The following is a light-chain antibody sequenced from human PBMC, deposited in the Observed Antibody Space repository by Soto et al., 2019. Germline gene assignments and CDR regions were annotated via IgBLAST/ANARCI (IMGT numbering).Light chain of an antibody. CDR1: QSVSSSY. CDR2: GAS. Sequence: EIVLTQSPGTLSLSPGERATRSCRASQSVSSSYLAWYQQKPGQAPRLLIYGASSRATGIPDRFSGSGSGTDFTLTISRLEPEDFAVYYCQQYGSSHLTFGGGTKADIK. J-gene: IGKJ4*01. CDR3: QQYGSSHLT. V-gene: IGKV3-20*01.